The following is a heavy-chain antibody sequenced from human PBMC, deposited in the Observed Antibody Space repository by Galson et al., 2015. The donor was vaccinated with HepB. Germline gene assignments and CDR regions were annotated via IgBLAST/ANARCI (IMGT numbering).Heavy chain of an antibody. CDR2: FDPEDGET. J-gene: IGHJ3*02. CDR1: GYTLTELS. CDR3: ATAPKWLRGAFDI. V-gene: IGHV1-24*01. D-gene: IGHD5-12*01. Sequence: SVKVSCKVSGYTLTELSMHWVRQAPGKGLEWMGGFDPEDGETIYAQKFQGRVTMTEDTSTDTAYMELSSLRSEDTAVYYCATAPKWLRGAFDIWGQGTMVTVSS.